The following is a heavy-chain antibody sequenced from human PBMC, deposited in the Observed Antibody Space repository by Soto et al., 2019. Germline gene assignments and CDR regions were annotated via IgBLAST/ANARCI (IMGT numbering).Heavy chain of an antibody. Sequence: SGPTLVNPTQTLTLTCSFSGFSLTSSGESMGWVRQAPGKTLEWLALIYWNEDKAYSPSLKSRLTISKDSSQMQVVLTMTKMDPVDTGTYFCAHSGWLAAPDSSYYARDVWGPGTTVTVSS. CDR3: AHSGWLAAPDSSYYARDV. D-gene: IGHD6-25*01. V-gene: IGHV2-5*01. CDR2: IYWNEDK. CDR1: GFSLTSSGES. J-gene: IGHJ6*01.